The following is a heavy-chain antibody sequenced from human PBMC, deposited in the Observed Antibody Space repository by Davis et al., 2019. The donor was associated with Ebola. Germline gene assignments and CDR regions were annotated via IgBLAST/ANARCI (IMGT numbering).Heavy chain of an antibody. J-gene: IGHJ4*02. CDR2: INGDGSRI. CDR3: ARDRSGSSYPFDS. D-gene: IGHD1-26*01. CDR1: GFNISAFW. Sequence: GESLKISCAASGFNISAFWMHWVRQAPGKGLEWVSRINGDGSRIYFADSVKGRFSISRDSANTLHLHMNSLRARDTAVYYCARDRSGSSYPFDSWGQGTLVTVSS. V-gene: IGHV3-74*01.